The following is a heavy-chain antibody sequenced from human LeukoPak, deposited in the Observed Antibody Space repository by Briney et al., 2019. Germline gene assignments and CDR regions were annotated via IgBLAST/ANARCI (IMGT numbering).Heavy chain of an antibody. Sequence: GGSLRLSCAASGFIFNNYGLIWVRQAPGKGLEWVSAISNDGGGTDYADFVKGRFTISRDNSKNTLFLQMNSLRAEDTALYYCAKGSSGYFVDLWGQGTLVTVSS. V-gene: IGHV3-23*01. D-gene: IGHD3-22*01. J-gene: IGHJ5*02. CDR1: GFIFNNYG. CDR2: ISNDGGGT. CDR3: AKGSSGYFVDL.